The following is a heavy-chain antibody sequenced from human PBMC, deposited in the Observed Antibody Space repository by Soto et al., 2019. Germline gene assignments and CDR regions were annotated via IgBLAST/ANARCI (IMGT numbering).Heavy chain of an antibody. CDR3: AKSGSSIQGGFNS. Sequence: GGSLRLSCAASGFTFSVYAMSWVRQAPGKGLEWISGVSGSGGTTYYADSVKGRFTISRDNSRNTLYLQMNSLRAEDSALYYCAKSGSSIQGGFNSWGQGSLVTVSS. D-gene: IGHD1-26*01. J-gene: IGHJ4*02. V-gene: IGHV3-23*01. CDR2: VSGSGGTT. CDR1: GFTFSVYA.